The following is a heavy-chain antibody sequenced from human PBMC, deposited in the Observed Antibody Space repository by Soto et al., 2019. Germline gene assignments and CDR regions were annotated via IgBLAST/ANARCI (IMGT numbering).Heavy chain of an antibody. CDR1: GFSLSTSGVG. CDR2: IYWDDDK. J-gene: IGHJ6*02. CDR3: AHINSLYYYYGMDV. D-gene: IGHD1-20*01. Sequence: QITLKESGPTLVKPTQTLTLTRTFSGFSLSTSGVGVGWIRQPPGKALEWLALIYWDDDKRYSPSLKSRLTITKDTSKNQVVLTMTNMDPVDTATYYCAHINSLYYYYGMDVWGQGTTVTVSS. V-gene: IGHV2-5*02.